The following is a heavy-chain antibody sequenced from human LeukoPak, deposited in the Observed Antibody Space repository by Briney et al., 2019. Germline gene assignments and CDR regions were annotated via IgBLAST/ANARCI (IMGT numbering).Heavy chain of an antibody. CDR3: ARGLNYYDSSGYYGPYWYFDL. CDR1: GGSISSGDYY. D-gene: IGHD3-22*01. V-gene: IGHV4-30-4*01. CDR2: IYYSGST. J-gene: IGHJ2*01. Sequence: SETLSLTCTVSGGSISSGDYYWGWLRQPPGKGLEWIGYIYYSGSTYYNPSLKSRVTISVDTSKNQFSLKLSSVAAADTAVYYCARGLNYYDSSGYYGPYWYFDLWGRGTLVTVSS.